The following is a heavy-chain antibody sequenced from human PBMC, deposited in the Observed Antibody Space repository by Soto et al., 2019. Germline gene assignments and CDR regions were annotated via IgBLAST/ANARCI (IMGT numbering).Heavy chain of an antibody. CDR3: ARGEQQQLVRFDY. J-gene: IGHJ4*02. CDR1: GGTFSSYA. CDR2: IIPIFGTA. Sequence: SVKVSCTASGGTFSSYAISWVRQAPGQGLEWMGGIIPIFGTANYAQKFQGRVTITADESTSTAYMELSSLRSEDTAVYYCARGEQQQLVRFDYWGQGTLVTVSS. D-gene: IGHD6-13*01. V-gene: IGHV1-69*13.